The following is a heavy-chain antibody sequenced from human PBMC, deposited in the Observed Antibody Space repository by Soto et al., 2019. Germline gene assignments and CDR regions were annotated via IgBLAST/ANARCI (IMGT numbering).Heavy chain of an antibody. Sequence: GGSLRLSCAASGFTFSSYGMHWVRQAPGKGLEWVAVIWYDGSNKYYADSVKGRFTISRDNSKNTLYLQMNSLGAEDTAVYYCARGFGGVVIRELGPYGMDVWGQGTTVTVSS. CDR1: GFTFSSYG. CDR3: ARGFGGVVIRELGPYGMDV. CDR2: IWYDGSNK. D-gene: IGHD3-3*01. J-gene: IGHJ6*02. V-gene: IGHV3-33*01.